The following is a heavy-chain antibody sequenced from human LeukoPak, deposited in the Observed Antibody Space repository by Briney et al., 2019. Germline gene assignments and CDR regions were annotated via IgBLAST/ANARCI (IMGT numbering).Heavy chain of an antibody. CDR2: IYYSGST. J-gene: IGHJ4*02. Sequence: SETLSLTCTVSGGSISSYYWSWIRQPPGKGLEWIGYIYYSGSTNYNPSLKSRVIISVDTSKNQFSLKLSSVTAADTAVYYCASSDILTGYDNYFDYWGQGTLVTVSS. V-gene: IGHV4-59*08. D-gene: IGHD3-9*01. CDR1: GGSISSYY. CDR3: ASSDILTGYDNYFDY.